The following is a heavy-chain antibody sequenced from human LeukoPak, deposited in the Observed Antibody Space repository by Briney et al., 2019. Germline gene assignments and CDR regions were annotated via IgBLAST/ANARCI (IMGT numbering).Heavy chain of an antibody. J-gene: IGHJ4*02. CDR1: GGSISSYY. D-gene: IGHD1-26*01. CDR3: ARENSGSYREFDY. CDR2: IYTSGST. V-gene: IGHV4-4*07. Sequence: SETLSLTCTVSGGSISSYYWSWIRQPAGKGLEWIGRIYTSGSTNYNASLKSRVSMSVDTSKNQFSLKLSSVTAADTAVFYCARENSGSYREFDYWGQGTPVTVSS.